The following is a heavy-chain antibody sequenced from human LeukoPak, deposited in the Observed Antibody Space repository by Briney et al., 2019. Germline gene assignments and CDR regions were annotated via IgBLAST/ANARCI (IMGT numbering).Heavy chain of an antibody. Sequence: PSETLSLTCTVSGGSISSSSYYWGWIRQPPGKGLEWIGSIYYSGSTYYNPSLKSRVTISVDTSKNQFSLKLSSVTATDTAVYYCARLTDSGVDYWGQGTLVTVSS. D-gene: IGHD6-19*01. CDR3: ARLTDSGVDY. CDR1: GGSISSSSYY. V-gene: IGHV4-39*01. CDR2: IYYSGST. J-gene: IGHJ4*02.